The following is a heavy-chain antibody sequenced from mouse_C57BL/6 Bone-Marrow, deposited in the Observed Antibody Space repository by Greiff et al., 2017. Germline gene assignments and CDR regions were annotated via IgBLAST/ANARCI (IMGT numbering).Heavy chain of an antibody. J-gene: IGHJ2*01. CDR1: GYTFTSYW. CDR3: ARFYDGYCPYYFDF. CDR2: IYPGSGST. D-gene: IGHD2-3*01. Sequence: QVQLQQPGAELVKPGASVTMSCKASGYTFTSYWITWVKQRPGQGLEWIGGIYPGSGSTNYNEKFKSKATLTVDTSSSTAYMQLNILTSEDSAVYYGARFYDGYCPYYFDFWGQGTTRTVSS. V-gene: IGHV1-55*01.